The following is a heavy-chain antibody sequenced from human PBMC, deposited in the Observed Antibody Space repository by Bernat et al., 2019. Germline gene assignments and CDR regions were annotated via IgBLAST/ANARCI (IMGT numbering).Heavy chain of an antibody. CDR3: ARDSPTYFDY. J-gene: IGHJ4*02. Sequence: QLQLQEWGPGLVKPSETLSLTCIVSDDSISSTSNYWAWIRQVPGEGLEWIGSIYHYGTTYYNASLKSRVTISVDKSKNQFSLKLSSVTAADTAVYYCARDSPTYFDYWGQGTLVTVSS. CDR2: IYHYGTT. V-gene: IGHV4-39*07. CDR1: DDSISSTSNY.